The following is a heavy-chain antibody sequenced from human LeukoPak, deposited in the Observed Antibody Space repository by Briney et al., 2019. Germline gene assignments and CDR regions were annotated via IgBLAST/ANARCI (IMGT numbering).Heavy chain of an antibody. V-gene: IGHV5-51*01. CDR1: GSRFTSYW. CDR2: IYPGDSDT. CDR3: ARGEGVVPAAIFAPYFDY. J-gene: IGHJ4*02. D-gene: IGHD2-2*01. Sequence: GGSLEISCKGSGSRFTSYWIGWVRQLQGKGLEGMGIIYPGDSDTRYSPSFQGQVTISADKSISTAYLQWSSLKASDTAMYYCARGEGVVPAAIFAPYFDYWGQGTLVTVSS.